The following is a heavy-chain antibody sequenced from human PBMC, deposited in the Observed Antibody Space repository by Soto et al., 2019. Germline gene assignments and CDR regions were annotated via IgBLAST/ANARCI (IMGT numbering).Heavy chain of an antibody. CDR1: GFTFSSYG. J-gene: IGHJ3*02. D-gene: IGHD2-15*01. Sequence: GGSLRLSCAASGFTFSSYGMHWVRQAPGKGLEWVAVIWSDGSNKYYADSGKGRFTISRDNSKNTLYLQMNSLRAEDTAVYYCARQVVVVVASSADAFDIWGQGTMVTVSS. V-gene: IGHV3-33*01. CDR3: ARQVVVVVASSADAFDI. CDR2: IWSDGSNK.